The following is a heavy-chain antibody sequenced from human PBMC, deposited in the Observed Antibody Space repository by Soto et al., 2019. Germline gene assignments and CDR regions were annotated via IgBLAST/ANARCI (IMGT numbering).Heavy chain of an antibody. D-gene: IGHD3-10*01. CDR2: ISSSSSYI. V-gene: IGHV3-21*01. CDR1: GFTFSSYS. J-gene: IGHJ6*02. Sequence: PGGSLRLSCAASGFTFSSYSMNWVRQAPGKGLEWVSSISSSSSYIYYADSVKGRFTISRDNAKNSLYLQMNSLRAEDTAVYYCARDRGGFARPYYYYGMDVWGQGTTVTVSS. CDR3: ARDRGGFARPYYYYGMDV.